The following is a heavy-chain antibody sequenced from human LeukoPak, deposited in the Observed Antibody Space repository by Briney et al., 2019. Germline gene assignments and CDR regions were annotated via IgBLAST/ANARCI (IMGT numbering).Heavy chain of an antibody. CDR1: GFTFSTYA. CDR3: ARAPTIGTTAIFDY. J-gene: IGHJ4*02. V-gene: IGHV3-48*04. Sequence: GGSLRLSCEASGFTFSTYAINWVRQVPGKGPEWVSYISSSSNTIYYADSVKGRFTISRDNAKNSLSLQMNSLGAEDTAVYYCARAPTIGTTAIFDYWGQGTLVTVSS. CDR2: ISSSSNTI. D-gene: IGHD5-24*01.